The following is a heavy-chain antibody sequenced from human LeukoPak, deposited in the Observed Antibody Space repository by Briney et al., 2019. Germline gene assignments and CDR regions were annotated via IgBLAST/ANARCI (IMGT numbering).Heavy chain of an antibody. J-gene: IGHJ5*02. Sequence: ASVKVSCKASGYTFTSYGISWVRQAPGQGLEWMGWISAYNGNTNYAQKLQGRVTMTTDTSPSTAHMELRRLRSDDTAVYYCATFSRPIWFGELTDNWFDPWGQGTLVTVSS. CDR1: GYTFTSYG. D-gene: IGHD3-10*01. V-gene: IGHV1-18*01. CDR2: ISAYNGNT. CDR3: ATFSRPIWFGELTDNWFDP.